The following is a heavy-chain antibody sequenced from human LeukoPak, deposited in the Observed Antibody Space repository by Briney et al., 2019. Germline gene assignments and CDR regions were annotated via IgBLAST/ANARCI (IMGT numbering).Heavy chain of an antibody. CDR2: MNPNSGNT. J-gene: IGHJ4*02. CDR1: GYTFTSYD. CDR3: ARGYRYYDSSGYYSVDY. V-gene: IGHV1-8*01. Sequence: ASVKVSCKASGYTFTSYDINWVRQATGQGLEWMGWMNPNSGNTGYAQKFQGRVTMTRNTSISTAYMELSSLRSEDTAAYYCARGYRYYDSSGYYSVDYWGQGTLVTVSS. D-gene: IGHD3-22*01.